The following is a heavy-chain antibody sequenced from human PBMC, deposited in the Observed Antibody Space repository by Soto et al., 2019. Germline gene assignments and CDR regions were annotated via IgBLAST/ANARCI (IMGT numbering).Heavy chain of an antibody. CDR3: AYPLAVAGPEDAFDI. Sequence: ASVKVSCKASGYTFTSYDINWVRQATGQGLEWMGWMNPNSGNTGYAQKFQGRVTITRNTSISTAYMELSSLRSEDTAVYYCAYPLAVAGPEDAFDIWGQGTMVTLSS. V-gene: IGHV1-8*01. J-gene: IGHJ3*02. CDR1: GYTFTSYD. CDR2: MNPNSGNT. D-gene: IGHD6-19*01.